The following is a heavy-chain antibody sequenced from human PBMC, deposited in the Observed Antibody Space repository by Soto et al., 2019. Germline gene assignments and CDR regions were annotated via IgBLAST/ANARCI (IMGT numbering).Heavy chain of an antibody. CDR2: INPNSGGT. J-gene: IGHJ4*02. CDR3: ARTVTVKYAFDY. CDR1: GYTFTGYY. V-gene: IGHV1-2*02. Sequence: SASVTVSCKASGYTFTGYYMHWVRQAPGQGLEWMGWINPNSGGTNYAQKFQGRVTMTRDTSISTAYMEPSRLRSDDTAVYYCARTVTVKYAFDYWGQGTLVTVSS. D-gene: IGHD3-16*02.